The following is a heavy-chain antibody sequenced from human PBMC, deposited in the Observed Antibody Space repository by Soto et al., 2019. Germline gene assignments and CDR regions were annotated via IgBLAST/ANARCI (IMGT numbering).Heavy chain of an antibody. J-gene: IGHJ6*02. D-gene: IGHD2-15*01. V-gene: IGHV3-30-3*01. CDR3: ARDPHIVVVVAATAYYYCGMDV. CDR1: GFTFSSYA. CDR2: ISYDGSNK. Sequence: QVQLVESGGGVVQPGRSLRLSCAASGFTFSSYAMHWVRQAPGKGLEWVAVISYDGSNKYYADSVKGRFTISRDNSKNTLYLQMNSLRAQDTAVYYCARDPHIVVVVAATAYYYCGMDVWGQGTTVTVSS.